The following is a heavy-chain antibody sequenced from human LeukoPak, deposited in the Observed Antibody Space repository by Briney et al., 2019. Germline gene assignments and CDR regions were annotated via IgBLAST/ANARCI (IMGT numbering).Heavy chain of an antibody. V-gene: IGHV3-7*05. Sequence: PGGSLRLSCAASGFTFSNSWMSWVRQAPGKGLQWVANIKPDGSDKYYVDSVKGRFTISRDNAKNSLSLQMNSLRAKDTAVYYCARLKNYAYDYWGQGTLVTVSS. CDR3: ARLKNYAYDY. D-gene: IGHD1-7*01. CDR1: GFTFSNSW. J-gene: IGHJ4*02. CDR2: IKPDGSDK.